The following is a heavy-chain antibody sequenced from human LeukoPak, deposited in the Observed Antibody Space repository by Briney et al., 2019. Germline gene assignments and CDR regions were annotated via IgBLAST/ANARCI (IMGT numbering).Heavy chain of an antibody. CDR1: GGSTNNYY. CDR3: ADHFPYCSRGSCSYFDH. CDR2: IYYSGTT. Sequence: PSETLSLTRTVSGGSTNNYYWSWIRQPPGKGREWIGYIYYSGTTNYTPSLQSRVSMSIDPSKNQFSLKLSSVTAADTAVYYCADHFPYCSRGSCSYFDHWGQGTLVTVSS. J-gene: IGHJ4*02. V-gene: IGHV4-59*01. D-gene: IGHD2-15*01.